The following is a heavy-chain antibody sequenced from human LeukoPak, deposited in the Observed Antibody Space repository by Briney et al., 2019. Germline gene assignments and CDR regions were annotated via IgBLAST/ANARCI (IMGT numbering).Heavy chain of an antibody. Sequence: GGSLRLSCAASGFTVSSNYMSWVRQAPGKGLEWVSIIYSGGNTYYADSVKGRFTISRGNSKNTLYLQMNSLRADDTAIYYCARHRENDCWGQGTLVTVSS. J-gene: IGHJ4*02. V-gene: IGHV3-53*01. CDR1: GFTVSSNY. D-gene: IGHD1-1*01. CDR2: IYSGGNT. CDR3: ARHRENDC.